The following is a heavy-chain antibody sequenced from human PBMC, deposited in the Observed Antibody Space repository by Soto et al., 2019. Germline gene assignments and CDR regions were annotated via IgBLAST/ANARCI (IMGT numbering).Heavy chain of an antibody. J-gene: IGHJ4*02. D-gene: IGHD6-13*01. Sequence: WGSLRLSSAASGFTFRNYAMSWVRQAPGKGLEWVSAIHGSGGSAYYADSVKGRFTVSRDDSKNTLYLQMSSLRVDDTALYYCAKDRNFYSSSWSDWGQGTLVTVSS. CDR2: IHGSGGSA. CDR3: AKDRNFYSSSWSD. V-gene: IGHV3-23*01. CDR1: GFTFRNYA.